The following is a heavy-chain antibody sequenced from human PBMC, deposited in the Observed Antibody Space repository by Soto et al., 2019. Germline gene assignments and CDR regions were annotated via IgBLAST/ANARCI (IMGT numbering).Heavy chain of an antibody. Sequence: ESGGGVVQPGRSLRLSCAASGFTFSSYAMHWVRQAPGKGLEWVAVISYDGSNKYYADSVKGRFTISRDNSKNTLYLQMNSLRAEDTAVYYCARDSYTAMVTGDYWGQGTLVTVSS. CDR1: GFTFSSYA. CDR2: ISYDGSNK. J-gene: IGHJ4*02. CDR3: ARDSYTAMVTGDY. D-gene: IGHD5-18*01. V-gene: IGHV3-30-3*01.